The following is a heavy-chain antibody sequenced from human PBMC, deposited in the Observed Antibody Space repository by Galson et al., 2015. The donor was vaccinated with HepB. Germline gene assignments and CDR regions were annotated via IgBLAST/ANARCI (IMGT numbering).Heavy chain of an antibody. D-gene: IGHD3-10*01. CDR2: VLYDGSQK. Sequence: SLRLSCAASGFIFNHFDMHWVRQAPGKGLEWVAIVLYDGSQKYYADSVKGRFIISRDNSNNMVNLQMNGLRSGDTAVYYCARGGSYYGSGNFSPFDLWGQGTLVAVSS. J-gene: IGHJ5*02. CDR1: GFIFNHFD. V-gene: IGHV3-30*03. CDR3: ARGGSYYGSGNFSPFDL.